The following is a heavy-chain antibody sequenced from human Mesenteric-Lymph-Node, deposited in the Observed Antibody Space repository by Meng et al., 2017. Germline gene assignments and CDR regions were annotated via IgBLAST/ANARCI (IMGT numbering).Heavy chain of an antibody. V-gene: IGHV1-46*01. CDR2: IDSGGGYT. CDR1: GYTFTSYY. Sequence: QVQLVQSGAEVKKPGASVRVSCKASGYTFTSYYRYWVRQAPGQGLEWMGIIDSGGGYTSYAQKFRGRVTMTRDTSTNTVYMELSSLRFEDTAVFYCARSLDTSGHAYFDYWGQGTLVTVSS. D-gene: IGHD3-22*01. CDR3: ARSLDTSGHAYFDY. J-gene: IGHJ4*02.